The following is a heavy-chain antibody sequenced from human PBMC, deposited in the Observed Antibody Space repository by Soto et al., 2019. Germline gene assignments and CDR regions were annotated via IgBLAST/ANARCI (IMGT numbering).Heavy chain of an antibody. V-gene: IGHV4-39*01. Sequence: SETLSLTCTVSGGSISSSSYYWGWIRQPPGKGLEWIGSIYYSGSTYYNPSLKSRVTISVDTSKNQFSLKLSSVTAADTAVYYCARRFVVSVRGWYYFDYWGQGTLVTVSS. J-gene: IGHJ4*02. CDR3: ARRFVVSVRGWYYFDY. D-gene: IGHD6-19*01. CDR1: GGSISSSSYY. CDR2: IYYSGST.